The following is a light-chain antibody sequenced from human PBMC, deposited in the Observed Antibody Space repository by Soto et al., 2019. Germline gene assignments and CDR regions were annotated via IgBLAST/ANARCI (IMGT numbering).Light chain of an antibody. V-gene: IGKV3-15*01. CDR2: GAS. Sequence: IVMTQSPPTLSVSPGEEATLACRASQSLRSNLAWYQQKPGQAPRLLIYGASTRATGIPARFSGSGSGTEFTLTISRLQSEDFAVYYCQQYSYWPRTFGQGTKVEI. CDR3: QQYSYWPRT. J-gene: IGKJ1*01. CDR1: QSLRSN.